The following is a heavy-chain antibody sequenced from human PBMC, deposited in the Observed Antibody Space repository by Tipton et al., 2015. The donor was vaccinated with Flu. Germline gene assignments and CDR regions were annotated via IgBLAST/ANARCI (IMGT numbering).Heavy chain of an antibody. J-gene: IGHJ5*02. Sequence: TLSLTCAVSGGSISSSNWRSWVRQPPGKGLEWIGEIYHSGSTNYNPSLKSRVTISVDKSKNQFSLKLSSVTAADTAVYYCAGELGYCSGGSYICRSLGFDPWGQGTLVTVSS. CDR2: IYHSGST. CDR3: AGELGYCSGGSYICRSLGFDP. V-gene: IGHV4-4*02. CDR1: GGSISSSNW. D-gene: IGHD2-15*01.